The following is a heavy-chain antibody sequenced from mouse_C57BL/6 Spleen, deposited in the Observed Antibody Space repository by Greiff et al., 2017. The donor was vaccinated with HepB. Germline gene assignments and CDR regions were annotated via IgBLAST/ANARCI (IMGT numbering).Heavy chain of an antibody. D-gene: IGHD1-1*01. J-gene: IGHJ2*01. CDR1: GYTFTDYE. CDR3: TPYYPYFDY. Sequence: VQLKESGAELVRPGASVTLSCKASGYTFTDYEMHWVKQTPVHGLEWIGAIDPETGGTAYNQKFKGKAILTADKSSSTAYMELRSLTSEDSAVYYCTPYYPYFDYWGQGTTLTVSS. CDR2: IDPETGGT. V-gene: IGHV1-15*01.